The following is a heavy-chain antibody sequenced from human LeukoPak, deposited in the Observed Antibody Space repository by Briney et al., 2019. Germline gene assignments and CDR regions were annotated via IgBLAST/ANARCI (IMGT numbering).Heavy chain of an antibody. CDR1: AASVSSYT. CDR2: VSDRGRT. CDR3: ARLKSGSGAFDI. J-gene: IGHJ3*02. D-gene: IGHD1-26*01. V-gene: IGHV4-59*08. Sequence: PSETLSLTCTVSAASVSSYTWSWIRQPPGKGLEWIGYVSDRGRTNYNPSLKSRVTISEDTSKNQFSLKLNSVTAADTALYYCARLKSGSGAFDIWGQGTMVTVSS.